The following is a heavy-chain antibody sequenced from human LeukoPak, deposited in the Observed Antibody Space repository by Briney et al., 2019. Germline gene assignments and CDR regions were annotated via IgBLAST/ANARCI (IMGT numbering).Heavy chain of an antibody. CDR3: AMSNSVIRFDY. CDR1: GGSISSYY. V-gene: IGHV4-4*07. Sequence: SETLSLTCTLSGGSISSYYWSWIRQPAGKGLEWIGRISTNGNTNYNPSLKSRVTISVDTSKNQFSLILNSVTAADTAVYYCAMSNSVIRFDYWGQGTLVTVSS. J-gene: IGHJ4*02. D-gene: IGHD2/OR15-2a*01. CDR2: ISTNGNT.